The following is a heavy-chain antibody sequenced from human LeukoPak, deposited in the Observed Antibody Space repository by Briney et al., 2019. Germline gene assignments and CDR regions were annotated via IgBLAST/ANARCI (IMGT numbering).Heavy chain of an antibody. J-gene: IGHJ4*02. Sequence: PGGSLRLSCAASGFTFSSYAMSWVRQAPGEGLEWVSAISGSGGSTYYADSVKGRFTISRDNSKNTLYLQMNSLRAEDTAVYYCAKDDYYDEGLFDYWGQGTLVTVSS. CDR3: AKDDYYDEGLFDY. CDR2: ISGSGGST. CDR1: GFTFSSYA. D-gene: IGHD3-22*01. V-gene: IGHV3-23*01.